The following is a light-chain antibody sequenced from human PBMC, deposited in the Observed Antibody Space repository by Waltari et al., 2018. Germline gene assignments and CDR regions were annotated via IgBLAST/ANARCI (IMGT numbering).Light chain of an antibody. J-gene: IGLJ3*02. CDR3: LLYHKDAQLWV. Sequence: QTVVTQEPSLTVSPGGTVTLTCASSTGAVTSGYFPIWFQQKPGQAPRPLIYSTRNKHSWTPARFPGSLLGDKAALTLSGVKREDEAEYYCLLYHKDAQLWVFGGGTKLTVL. V-gene: IGLV7-43*01. CDR2: STR. CDR1: TGAVTSGYF.